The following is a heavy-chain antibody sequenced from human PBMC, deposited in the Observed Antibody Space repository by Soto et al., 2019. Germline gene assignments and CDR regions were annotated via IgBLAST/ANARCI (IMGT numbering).Heavy chain of an antibody. V-gene: IGHV1-69*12. J-gene: IGHJ6*02. D-gene: IGHD5-18*01. CDR3: ARDDVDTAMPYGMDV. CDR2: IIPIFGTA. CDR1: GGTFSSYA. Sequence: QVQLVQSGAEVKKPESSVKVSCKASGGTFSSYAISWVRQAPGQGLEWMGGIIPIFGTANYAQKFQGRVTITADESTSTAYMELSSMRSEDTAVYYCARDDVDTAMPYGMDVWGQGTTVTVSS.